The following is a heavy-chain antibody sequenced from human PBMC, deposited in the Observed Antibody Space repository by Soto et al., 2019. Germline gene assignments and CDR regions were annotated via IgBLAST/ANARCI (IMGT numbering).Heavy chain of an antibody. CDR3: ARDRSDLLNSYDAFDI. V-gene: IGHV4-61*01. CDR2: IYHDGGT. Sequence: PSETLSLTCSVPGGSVTSGSHYWSWIRQPPGKGLEWIAYIYHDGGTNYNPSLKSRVTISIDVSRNQFSLRLNSVTAADTAVYYCARDRSDLLNSYDAFDIWGQGTMVTVSS. CDR1: GGSVTSGSHY. J-gene: IGHJ3*02.